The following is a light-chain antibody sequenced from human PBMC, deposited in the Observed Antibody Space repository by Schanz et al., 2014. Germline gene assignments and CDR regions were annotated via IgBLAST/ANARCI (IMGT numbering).Light chain of an antibody. V-gene: IGLV1-44*01. CDR3: QSYDNSVSGSV. Sequence: QSVLTQPPSASGTPGQRVTISCSGSSSNIGRNTVNWYQHLPGTAPKLLIYSNTLRPSGVPDRFSGSKSGTSASLAITGLQAEDEADYYCQSYDNSVSGSVFGGGTKLTVL. CDR1: SSNIGRNT. CDR2: SNT. J-gene: IGLJ3*02.